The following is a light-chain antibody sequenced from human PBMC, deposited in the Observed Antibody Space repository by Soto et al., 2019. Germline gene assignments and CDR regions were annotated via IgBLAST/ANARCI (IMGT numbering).Light chain of an antibody. V-gene: IGLV1-47*02. CDR2: GNN. CDR1: SSNVGNNH. CDR3: AAWDDSLSGQWV. Sequence: QAVVTQPPSASGTPGPRVTISCSGSSSNVGNNHVYWYQQLPGTAPKLLIFGNNQRPSGVPDRFSVSKSGTSASLAISGLRSEDEADYYCAAWDDSLSGQWVFGRGTKLTVL. J-gene: IGLJ3*02.